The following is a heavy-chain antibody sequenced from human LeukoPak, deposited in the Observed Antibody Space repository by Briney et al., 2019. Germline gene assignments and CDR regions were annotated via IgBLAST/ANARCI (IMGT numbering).Heavy chain of an antibody. D-gene: IGHD6-6*01. CDR2: ISWNSGSI. Sequence: GGSLRLSCAASGFTFDDYAMHWVRQAPGKGLEWVSGISWNSGSIGYADSVKGRFTISRDNAKNSLYLQMNSLRAEDTALYYCAKDTSYSSSSGAFDYWGQGTLVTVSS. CDR3: AKDTSYSSSSGAFDY. CDR1: GFTFDDYA. J-gene: IGHJ4*02. V-gene: IGHV3-9*01.